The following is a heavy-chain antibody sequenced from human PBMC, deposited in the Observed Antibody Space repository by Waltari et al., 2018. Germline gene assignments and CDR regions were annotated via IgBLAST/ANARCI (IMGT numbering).Heavy chain of an antibody. Sequence: EVQLKQSGGGLVQPGGSLRLSCAASGFTLNSHWMHWVRQAPGKGLVWVSRINSDGSITAYADSVKGRFTISRDNAKNTLYLQMNSLRDEDTAVYYCAKECVDTAICDYWSQGTLVTVSS. V-gene: IGHV3-74*01. J-gene: IGHJ4*02. D-gene: IGHD5-18*01. CDR2: INSDGSIT. CDR3: AKECVDTAICDY. CDR1: GFTLNSHW.